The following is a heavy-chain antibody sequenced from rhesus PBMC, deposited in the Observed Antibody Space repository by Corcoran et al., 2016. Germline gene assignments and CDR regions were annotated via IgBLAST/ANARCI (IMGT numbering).Heavy chain of an antibody. V-gene: IGHV4S11*01. CDR1: GGSISSNY. Sequence: QVQLQESGPGLVKPLETLSLTCAVSGGSISSNYLSWLRQPPGKGMDWIGYSYGRGSRTNYNHTLKSRVTLAVDTSKNQCSLKLSSVTAADTAVYYCARVEYGTSYDYWGQGVLVTVSS. J-gene: IGHJ4*01. CDR3: ARVEYGTSYDY. D-gene: IGHD4-29*01. CDR2: SYGRGSRT.